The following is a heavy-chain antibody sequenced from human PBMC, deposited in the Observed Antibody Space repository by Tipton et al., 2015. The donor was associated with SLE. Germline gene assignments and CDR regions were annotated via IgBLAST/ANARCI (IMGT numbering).Heavy chain of an antibody. J-gene: IGHJ6*02. CDR2: ISYSGST. D-gene: IGHD2/OR15-2a*01. CDR1: GGSISSYY. CDR3: GARQYFYARDA. Sequence: TLSLTCTISGGSISSYYWSWIRQPPGKGLEWIGYISYSGSTNYNPSLKSRVTISGDTSKNQFSLKLSSVTSAATPVYYCGARQYFYARDAWAQGPPVAVS. V-gene: IGHV4-59*01.